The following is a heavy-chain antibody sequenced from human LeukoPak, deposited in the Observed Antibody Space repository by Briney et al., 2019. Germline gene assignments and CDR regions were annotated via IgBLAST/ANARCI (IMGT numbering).Heavy chain of an antibody. CDR2: FDPENVET. D-gene: IGHD2-2*02. J-gene: IGHJ3*02. CDR1: GYTLTELS. Sequence: ASVKVSCKVSGYTLTELSMHWVRRAPGKGLEWMGGFDPENVETIYAQKFQARVTMTEDTSTDTAYMELSSLRSEDTAVYYCATASLFGAAAAIKDAFDIWGQGTMVTVSS. CDR3: ATASLFGAAAAIKDAFDI. V-gene: IGHV1-24*01.